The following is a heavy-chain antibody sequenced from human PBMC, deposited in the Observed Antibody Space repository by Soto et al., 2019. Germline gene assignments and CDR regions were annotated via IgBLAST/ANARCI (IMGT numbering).Heavy chain of an antibody. CDR2: IIPIFGTA. Sequence: SVKVSCKASGGTFSSYAISWVRQAPGQGLEWMGGIIPIFGTANYAQKFQGRVTITADESTSTAYMELSSLRSEDTAVYYCARAGHNNDFWSGYYTGIKETFDPWGQGTLVTVS. CDR3: ARAGHNNDFWSGYYTGIKETFDP. V-gene: IGHV1-69*13. J-gene: IGHJ5*02. D-gene: IGHD3-3*01. CDR1: GGTFSSYA.